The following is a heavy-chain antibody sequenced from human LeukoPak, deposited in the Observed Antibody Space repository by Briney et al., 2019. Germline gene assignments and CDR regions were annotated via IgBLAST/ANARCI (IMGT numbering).Heavy chain of an antibody. J-gene: IGHJ3*02. D-gene: IGHD5-24*01. V-gene: IGHV3-7*01. CDR2: IRQDGGQT. CDR1: GFTISSYW. CDR3: ARDKHNPGSAFDI. Sequence: PGGSLRLSCAASGFTISSYWMSRVRQAPGKGLEWVANIRQDGGQTYYVDSVKGRFTISRDNAKNSLYLQVNSLRAEDTAVYYCARDKHNPGSAFDIWGQGTMLTVSS.